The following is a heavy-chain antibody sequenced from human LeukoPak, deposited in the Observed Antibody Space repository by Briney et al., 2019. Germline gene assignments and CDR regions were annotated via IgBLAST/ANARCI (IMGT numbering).Heavy chain of an antibody. V-gene: IGHV3-7*03. CDR2: IKQDGSEK. J-gene: IGHJ6*02. CDR1: GFTFSGYW. Sequence: GGSLRLSCAASGFTFSGYWMSWVRQAPGKGLEWVANIKQDGSEKYYVDSVKGRFTISRDNAKNSLYLQMNSLRAEDTAVYYCARLGGKLLKDGMDVWGQGTTVTVSS. CDR3: ARLGGKLLKDGMDV. D-gene: IGHD2-15*01.